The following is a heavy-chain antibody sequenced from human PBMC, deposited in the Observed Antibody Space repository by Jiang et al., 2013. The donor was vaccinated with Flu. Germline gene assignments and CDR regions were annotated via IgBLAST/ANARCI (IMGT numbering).Heavy chain of an antibody. J-gene: IGHJ3*02. Sequence: EVKKPGSSVKVSCKASGGTFSSYAISWVRQAPGQGLEWMGGIIPIFGTANYAQKFQGRVTITADESTSTAYMELSSLRSEDTAVYYCASDFFGAAVTPNAFDIWGQGTMVTVSS. CDR2: IIPIFGTA. V-gene: IGHV1-69*01. D-gene: IGHD2-21*02. CDR3: ASDFFGAAVTPNAFDI. CDR1: GGTFSSYA.